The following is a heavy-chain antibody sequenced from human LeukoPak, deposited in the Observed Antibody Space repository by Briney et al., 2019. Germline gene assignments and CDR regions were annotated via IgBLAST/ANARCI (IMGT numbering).Heavy chain of an antibody. Sequence: ASVKVSCKVSGYTLTELSMHWVRQAPGKGLEWMGGFDPEDGETIYAQKFQGRVTMTEDTSTDTAYTELSSLRSEDTAVYYCATRSGRFYYFDYWGQGTLVTVSS. CDR3: ATRSGRFYYFDY. V-gene: IGHV1-24*01. CDR2: FDPEDGET. CDR1: GYTLTELS. D-gene: IGHD6-25*01. J-gene: IGHJ4*02.